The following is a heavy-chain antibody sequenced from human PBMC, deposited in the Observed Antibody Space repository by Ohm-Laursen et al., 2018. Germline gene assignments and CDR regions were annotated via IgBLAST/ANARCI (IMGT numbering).Heavy chain of an antibody. CDR3: ATGREQWLDQGNWFDP. V-gene: IGHV1-24*01. Sequence: GASVKVSCKVSGYTLTELSMHWVRQAPGKGLEWMGGFDPEDGETIYAQKFQGRVTMTEDTSTDTAYMELSSLRSEDTAVYYCATGREQWLDQGNWFDPWGQGTLVTVSS. CDR1: GYTLTELS. D-gene: IGHD6-19*01. CDR2: FDPEDGET. J-gene: IGHJ5*02.